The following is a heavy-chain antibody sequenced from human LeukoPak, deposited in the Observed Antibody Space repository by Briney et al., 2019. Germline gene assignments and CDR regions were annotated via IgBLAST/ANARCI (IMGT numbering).Heavy chain of an antibody. Sequence: GGFLRLSCAASGFTFSSYWMSWVRQAPGKGLEWVANIKQDGSEKYYVDSVKGRFTISRDNAKNSLYLQMNSLRAEDTAVYYCARGSSCSGGSCPTPDYWGQGTLVTVSS. D-gene: IGHD2-15*01. CDR1: GFTFSSYW. J-gene: IGHJ4*02. V-gene: IGHV3-7*01. CDR2: IKQDGSEK. CDR3: ARGSSCSGGSCPTPDY.